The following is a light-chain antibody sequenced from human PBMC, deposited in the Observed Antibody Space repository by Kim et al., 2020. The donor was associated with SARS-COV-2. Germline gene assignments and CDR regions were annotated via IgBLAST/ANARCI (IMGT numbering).Light chain of an antibody. J-gene: IGKJ2*01. CDR2: AAD. CDR1: QNISFF. V-gene: IGKV1-39*01. Sequence: SASVGDTVTITCRSSQNISFFLNWYQQKPGKAPSLLISAADKLKSGVPPRFSGSGSRADFTLTITSLQPEDFATYYCQQSYSPPYTFGQGTKLEI. CDR3: QQSYSPPYT.